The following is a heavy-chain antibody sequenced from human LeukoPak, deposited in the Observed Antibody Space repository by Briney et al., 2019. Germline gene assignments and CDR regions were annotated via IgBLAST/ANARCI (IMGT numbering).Heavy chain of an antibody. CDR3: ARGPVIRAGSSWTVPWDY. CDR1: GYTFTSYY. D-gene: IGHD6-13*01. CDR2: INPSGGST. J-gene: IGHJ4*02. V-gene: IGHV1-46*01. Sequence: ASVKVSCKASGYTFTSYYMHWVRQAPGQGLEWMGIINPSGGSTSYAQKFQGRVTMTRDTSTSTVYVELSSLRSEDTAVYYCARGPVIRAGSSWTVPWDYWGQGTLVTVSS.